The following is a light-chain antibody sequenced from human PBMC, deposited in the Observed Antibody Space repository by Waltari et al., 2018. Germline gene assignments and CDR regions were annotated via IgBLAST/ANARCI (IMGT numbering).Light chain of an antibody. Sequence: QTVVTQEPSISVSPGGTVTLTRGLSSGSVSTRYYPTWYQQTPGQAPRTLIYTTTSLSSGVPDRFSGSILGNKAALTITGAQADDESDYYCVLYMGSGIWVFGGGTKLTVL. CDR3: VLYMGSGIWV. J-gene: IGLJ3*02. CDR2: TTT. CDR1: SGSVSTRYY. V-gene: IGLV8-61*01.